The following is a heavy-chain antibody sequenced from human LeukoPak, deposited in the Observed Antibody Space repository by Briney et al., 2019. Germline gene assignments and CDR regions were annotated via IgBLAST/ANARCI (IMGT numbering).Heavy chain of an antibody. Sequence: GRSLRLSCAASGFTFDDYAMHWVRQAPGKGLEWVSGISWNSGSIGYADSVKGRFTISRDNAKNSLYLQMNSLRAEDTAIYYCARDSETVAYWGQGTLVTVSS. J-gene: IGHJ4*02. V-gene: IGHV3-9*01. CDR1: GFTFDDYA. CDR2: ISWNSGSI. CDR3: ARDSETVAY.